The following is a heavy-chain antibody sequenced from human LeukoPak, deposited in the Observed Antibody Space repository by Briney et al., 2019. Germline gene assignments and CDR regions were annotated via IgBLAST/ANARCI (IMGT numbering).Heavy chain of an antibody. CDR3: ARDGFHKKGYCSGGSCYQWYFDL. V-gene: IGHV1-18*01. Sequence: ASVKVSCKASGYTFTSYGISWVRQAPGQGLEWMGRISAYNGNTNYAQKLQGRVTMTTDTSTSTAYMELRSLRSDDTAVYYCARDGFHKKGYCSGGSCYQWYFDLWGRGTLVTVSS. CDR1: GYTFTSYG. CDR2: ISAYNGNT. J-gene: IGHJ2*01. D-gene: IGHD2-15*01.